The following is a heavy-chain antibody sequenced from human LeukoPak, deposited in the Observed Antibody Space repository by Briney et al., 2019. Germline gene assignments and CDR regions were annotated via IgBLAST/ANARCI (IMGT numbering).Heavy chain of an antibody. CDR1: GGSISGSSYY. CDR2: IYCGST. D-gene: IGHD3-10*01. CDR3: ARHYGP. J-gene: IGHJ4*02. V-gene: IGHV4-39*01. Sequence: SETLSLTCTVSGGSISGSSYYWGWIRQPPGKGLEWIGSIYCGSTYYNPSLKSRVTVSVDTSKNQFSLKLNSVTATDTAVYYCARHYGPWGQGTLVTVSS.